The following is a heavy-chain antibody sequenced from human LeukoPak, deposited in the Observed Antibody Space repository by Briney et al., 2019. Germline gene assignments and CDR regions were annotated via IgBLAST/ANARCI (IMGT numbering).Heavy chain of an antibody. D-gene: IGHD2-21*02. CDR2: IYYSGST. Sequence: PSETLSLTCTVSGGSISSSSYYWGWIRQPPGKGLEWIGSIYYSGSTYYNPSLKSRVTISVDTSKNQFSLKLSSVTAADTAVYYCARPSSTYCGGDCYSQGAFDIWGQGTMVTVSS. V-gene: IGHV4-39*01. CDR3: ARPSSTYCGGDCYSQGAFDI. CDR1: GGSISSSSYY. J-gene: IGHJ3*02.